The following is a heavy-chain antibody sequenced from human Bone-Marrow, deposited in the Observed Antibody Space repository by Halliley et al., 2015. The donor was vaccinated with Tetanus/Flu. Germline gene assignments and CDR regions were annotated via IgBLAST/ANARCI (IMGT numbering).Heavy chain of an antibody. CDR1: GGSITSSNW. D-gene: IGHD3-16*01. Sequence: LSLTCAVSGGSITSSNWWNWVRQPPGKGLEWIGQVYHSGSTNYNPSLKSRVTISVEKSKNQFSLNLASVTAADTAVYYCARDMISYGTYEKVSWYVDLWGRGTLVTVSS. V-gene: IGHV4-4*02. J-gene: IGHJ2*01. CDR2: VYHSGST. CDR3: ARDMISYGTYEKVSWYVDL.